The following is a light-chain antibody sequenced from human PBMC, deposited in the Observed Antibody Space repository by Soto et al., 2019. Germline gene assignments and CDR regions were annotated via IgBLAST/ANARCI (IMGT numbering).Light chain of an antibody. CDR2: RNN. V-gene: IGLV1-47*01. Sequence: VLTQPPSASGTPGQRVTLSCSGSSSNIGSNYVYWYQQLPGTAPKLLIYRNNQRPSGVPDRFSGSKSGTSASLAISGLRSEDEADYYCAAWDDSLSAHVVFGGGTKLTVL. J-gene: IGLJ2*01. CDR1: SSNIGSNY. CDR3: AAWDDSLSAHVV.